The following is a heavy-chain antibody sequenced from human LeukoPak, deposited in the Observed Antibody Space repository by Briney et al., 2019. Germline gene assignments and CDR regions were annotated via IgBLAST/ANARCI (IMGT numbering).Heavy chain of an antibody. CDR2: IYPGDSDT. Sequence: GESLKISCKGSGYTFTNYWIGWVRQMPGKGLEWMGIIYPGDSDTRYSPSFQGQVIISADKSISTAYLQWSSLKASDTAMYYCARDGCSGGSCYWDYYYGMDVWGQGTTVTVSS. J-gene: IGHJ6*02. CDR1: GYTFTNYW. CDR3: ARDGCSGGSCYWDYYYGMDV. V-gene: IGHV5-51*01. D-gene: IGHD2-15*01.